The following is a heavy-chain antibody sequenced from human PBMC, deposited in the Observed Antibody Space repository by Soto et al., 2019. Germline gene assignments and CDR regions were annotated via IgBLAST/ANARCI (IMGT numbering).Heavy chain of an antibody. CDR1: GGSISSYY. D-gene: IGHD5-12*01. V-gene: IGHV4-59*01. CDR2: IYYSGST. Sequence: PSETLSLTCTVSGGSISSYYWSWIRQPPGKGLEWIGYIYYSGSTNYNPSLKSRVTISVDTSKKQFSLKLSSVTAADTDVYYCERDLMEGIGYSGLYFDPWGQGILVTVS. J-gene: IGHJ5*02. CDR3: ERDLMEGIGYSGLYFDP.